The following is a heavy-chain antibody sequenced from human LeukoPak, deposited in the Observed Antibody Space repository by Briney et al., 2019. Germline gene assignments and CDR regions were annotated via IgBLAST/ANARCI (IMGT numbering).Heavy chain of an antibody. CDR2: ISAYNGNT. CDR1: GYTFTSYG. CDR3: AVNTYGSGSYSNDY. J-gene: IGHJ4*02. V-gene: IGHV1-18*01. D-gene: IGHD3-10*01. Sequence: GASVKVSCKASGYTFTSYGISWVRQAPGQGLEWMGWISAYNGNTNYAQKLQGRVTMTTDTSTSTAYIELRSLRSDDTAVYYCAVNTYGSGSYSNDYWGQGTLVTVSS.